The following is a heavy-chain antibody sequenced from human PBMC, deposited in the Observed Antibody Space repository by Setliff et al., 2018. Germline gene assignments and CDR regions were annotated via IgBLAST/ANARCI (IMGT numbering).Heavy chain of an antibody. Sequence: GGSLRLSCAASGFIFSNYGMYWVRQAPGKGLEWVAFIRYDGSNKYYADSVKGRFTISRDNAKNSLSLQMNSLRAEDTAVYYCAKASLAYSFGYYFDSWGQGALVTVSS. CDR3: AKASLAYSFGYYFDS. J-gene: IGHJ4*01. V-gene: IGHV3-30*02. CDR1: GFIFSNYG. D-gene: IGHD5-18*01. CDR2: IRYDGSNK.